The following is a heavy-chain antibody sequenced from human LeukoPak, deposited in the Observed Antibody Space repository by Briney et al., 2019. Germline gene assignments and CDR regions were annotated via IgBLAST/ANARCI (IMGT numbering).Heavy chain of an antibody. Sequence: GGSLRLSCGASGFTFSTYWMTWVRQAPGKGLEWVANIREDGSEIFYVDSVKGRFTISRDNAKNSMYLQMNSLRVEDSGLYYCTRDRSWSGYDYWSQGTLVTVSS. CDR3: TRDRSWSGYDY. J-gene: IGHJ4*02. CDR2: IREDGSEI. CDR1: GFTFSTYW. D-gene: IGHD1-26*01. V-gene: IGHV3-7*03.